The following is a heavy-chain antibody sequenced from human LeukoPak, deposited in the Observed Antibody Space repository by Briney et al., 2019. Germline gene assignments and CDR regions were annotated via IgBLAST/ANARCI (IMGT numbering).Heavy chain of an antibody. CDR2: INRDGSTT. Sequence: GGSLRLSCAASEFTFSGYWMHWVRHTPGKGLEWVSRINRDGSTTSYADSVKGRFTISRDNAKNTLYVQMNSLRAEDTALYYCVGDGEGGSYAYWGQGTLVTVSS. J-gene: IGHJ4*02. D-gene: IGHD1-26*01. CDR1: EFTFSGYW. CDR3: VGDGEGGSYAY. V-gene: IGHV3-74*01.